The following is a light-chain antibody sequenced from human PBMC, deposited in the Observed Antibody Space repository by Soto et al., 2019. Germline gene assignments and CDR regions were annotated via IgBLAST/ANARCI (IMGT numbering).Light chain of an antibody. Sequence: SYELTQPPSVSVAPGKTARITCGGNNIGSKSVHWYQQKPGQAPVLVIYYDSDRPSGIPERVSGSNSGNTAALTITRVEAGDEADYYCQVWDSTSDHPDVVFGGGTKLTVL. J-gene: IGLJ2*01. CDR2: YDS. CDR1: NIGSKS. V-gene: IGLV3-21*01. CDR3: QVWDSTSDHPDVV.